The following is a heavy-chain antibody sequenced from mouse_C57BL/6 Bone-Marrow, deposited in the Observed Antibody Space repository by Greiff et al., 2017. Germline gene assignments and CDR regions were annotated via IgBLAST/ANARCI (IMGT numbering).Heavy chain of an antibody. CDR1: GFTFSSYG. CDR3: ARHGTGTSFDY. D-gene: IGHD4-1*01. Sequence: EVKVVESGGDLVKPGGSLKLSCAASGFTFSSYGMSWVRQTPDKRLEWVATISSGGSYTYYPDSVKGRFTISRDNAKNTLYLQMSSLKSEDTAMYYCARHGTGTSFDYWGRGTTLTVSS. V-gene: IGHV5-6*01. J-gene: IGHJ2*01. CDR2: ISSGGSYT.